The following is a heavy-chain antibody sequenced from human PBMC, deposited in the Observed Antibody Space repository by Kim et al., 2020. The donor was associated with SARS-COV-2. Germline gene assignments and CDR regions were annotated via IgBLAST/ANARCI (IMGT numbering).Heavy chain of an antibody. CDR2: INSDGSST. CDR3: ARVGYYGSGSHRPVYYFDY. J-gene: IGHJ4*02. V-gene: IGHV3-74*01. CDR1: GFTFSSYW. D-gene: IGHD3-10*01. Sequence: GGSLRLSCAASGFTFSSYWMHWVRQAPGKGLVWVSRINSDGSSTSYADSVKGRFTISRDNAKNTLYLQMNSLRAEDTAVYYCARVGYYGSGSHRPVYYFDYWGQGTLVTVSS.